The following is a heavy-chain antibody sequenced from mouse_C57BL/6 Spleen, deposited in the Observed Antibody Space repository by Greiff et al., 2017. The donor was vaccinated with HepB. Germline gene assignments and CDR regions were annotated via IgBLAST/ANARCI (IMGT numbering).Heavy chain of an antibody. D-gene: IGHD1-1*02. CDR1: GYAFSSSW. Sequence: VQLQQSGPELVKPGASVKISCKASGYAFSSSWMNWVKQRPGKGLEWIGRIYPGDGDTNYNGKFKGKATLTADKSSSTAYMQLSSLTSEDSAVYFCARGTDYDYEAMDYWGQGTSVTVSS. J-gene: IGHJ4*01. CDR3: ARGTDYDYEAMDY. V-gene: IGHV1-82*01. CDR2: IYPGDGDT.